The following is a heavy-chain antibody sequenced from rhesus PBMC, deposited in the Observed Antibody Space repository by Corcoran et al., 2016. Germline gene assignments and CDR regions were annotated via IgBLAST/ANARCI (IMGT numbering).Heavy chain of an antibody. CDR2: SNPSMGNT. CDR3: ARRYSWNNGYFDY. Sequence: QVQLVQSGAEVKKPGTSVKLSCKASGYTFTSYYLNWVRQAPGQVLGWMGWSNPSMGNTGYAQKFHGRVTMTRDTSTSTAYMELNSLRSEDTAVYYCARRYSWNNGYFDYWGQGVLVTVSS. D-gene: IGHD1-20*01. V-gene: IGHV1-200*01. CDR1: GYTFTSYY. J-gene: IGHJ4*01.